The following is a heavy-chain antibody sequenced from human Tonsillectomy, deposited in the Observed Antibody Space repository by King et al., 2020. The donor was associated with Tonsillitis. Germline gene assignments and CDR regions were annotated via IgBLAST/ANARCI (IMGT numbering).Heavy chain of an antibody. CDR1: GFTFSGYG. CDR3: TRGDDSSGYYWSFDY. CDR2: ISYDGGNK. D-gene: IGHD3-22*01. J-gene: IGHJ4*02. Sequence: VQLVESGGGVVQPGRSLRLSCAASGFTFSGYGMHWVRQAPGKGLEWVAVISYDGGNKYYADSLKGRFTISRDNSKNTLFLRMNSLRAEDTAVYYCTRGDDSSGYYWSFDYWGQGTLVTVSS. V-gene: IGHV3-33*05.